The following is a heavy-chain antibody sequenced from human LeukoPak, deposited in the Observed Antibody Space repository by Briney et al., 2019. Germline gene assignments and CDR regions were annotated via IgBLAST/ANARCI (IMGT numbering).Heavy chain of an antibody. J-gene: IGHJ4*02. Sequence: GGSLRLSCAASGFTFSSYAMSWVRQAPGKGLEWVSGISGSGGSTYCADSVKGRFTISRDNSKNTLYLQMISLRAEDTAVYYCARDADCSSTSCYPDFDYWGQGTLVTVSS. V-gene: IGHV3-23*01. D-gene: IGHD2-2*01. CDR1: GFTFSSYA. CDR3: ARDADCSSTSCYPDFDY. CDR2: ISGSGGST.